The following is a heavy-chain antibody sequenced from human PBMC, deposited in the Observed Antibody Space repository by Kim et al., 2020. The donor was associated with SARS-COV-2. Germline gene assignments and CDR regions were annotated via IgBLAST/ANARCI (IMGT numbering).Heavy chain of an antibody. V-gene: IGHV2-5*02. CDR1: GFSLSTSGVG. CDR2: IYWDDDK. D-gene: IGHD1-26*01. J-gene: IGHJ1*01. Sequence: SGPTLVNPTQTLTLTCTFSGFSLSTSGVGVAWIRQPPGKALEWLALIYWDDDKRYSPSVESRLTITKDTSKNQVVLTMTNMDPVDTGTYYCAHRPRVVGAEPYFLHWGQGTLVTVSS. CDR3: AHRPRVVGAEPYFLH.